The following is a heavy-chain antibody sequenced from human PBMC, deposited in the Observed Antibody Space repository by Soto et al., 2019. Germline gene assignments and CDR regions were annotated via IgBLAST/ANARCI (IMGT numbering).Heavy chain of an antibody. CDR2: ISGSDDST. Sequence: EVQLLESGGGLVQPGGSLRLSCAASGFTFSSCAMSWVRQAPGKGLEWVSVISGSDDSTYYADSMKGLFTISRDNSKNTLYLQMNSLRAEDTAVYYCAKGSGDSRCSRLDHWGQGTLVTVSS. CDR1: GFTFSSCA. CDR3: AKGSGDSRCSRLDH. D-gene: IGHD2-15*01. J-gene: IGHJ4*02. V-gene: IGHV3-23*01.